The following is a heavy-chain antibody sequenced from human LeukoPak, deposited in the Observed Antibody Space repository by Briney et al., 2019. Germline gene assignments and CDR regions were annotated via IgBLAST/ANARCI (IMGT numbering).Heavy chain of an antibody. CDR1: GGSFSGYY. J-gene: IGHJ3*02. Sequence: SETLSLTCAVYGGSFSGYYWSWIRQPPGKGLEWIGEINHSGSTNYNPSLKSRVTISVDTSKNQFSLKLSSVTAADTAVYYCARHLYSSTHAFDIWGQGTMVTVSS. D-gene: IGHD6-13*01. V-gene: IGHV4-34*01. CDR2: INHSGST. CDR3: ARHLYSSTHAFDI.